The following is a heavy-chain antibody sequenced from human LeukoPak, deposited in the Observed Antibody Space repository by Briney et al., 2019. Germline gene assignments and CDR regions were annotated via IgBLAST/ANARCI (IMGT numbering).Heavy chain of an antibody. CDR1: GGSISSGDYY. CDR3: ARAPLYSGTLDY. V-gene: IGHV4-30-4*01. CDR2: IYYSGST. Sequence: SQTLSLTCTVSGGSISSGDYYWSWIRPPPGKGLEWIGYIYYSGSTYYNPSLKSRVTISVDTSKNQFSLKLSSVTAADTAVYYCARAPLYSGTLDYWGQGTLVTVSS. D-gene: IGHD4-23*01. J-gene: IGHJ4*02.